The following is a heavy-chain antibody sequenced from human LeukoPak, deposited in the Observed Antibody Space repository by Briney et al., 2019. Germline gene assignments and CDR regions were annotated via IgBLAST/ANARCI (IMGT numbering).Heavy chain of an antibody. CDR3: ARDLIGGSYPWYFDY. D-gene: IGHD1-26*01. V-gene: IGHV1-69*04. J-gene: IGHJ4*02. CDR1: GGTFSSYA. Sequence: SVKVSCRASGGTFSSYAISWVRQAPGQGLEWMGRIIPILGIANYAQKFQGRVTITADKSTSTAYMELSSLRSEDTAVYYCARDLIGGSYPWYFDYWGQGTLVTVSS. CDR2: IIPILGIA.